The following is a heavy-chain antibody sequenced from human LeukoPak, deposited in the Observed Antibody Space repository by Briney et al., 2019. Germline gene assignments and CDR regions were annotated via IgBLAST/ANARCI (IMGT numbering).Heavy chain of an antibody. CDR1: GYTFTSYG. Sequence: ASVKVSCKASGYTFTSYGISWVRQAPGQGLEWMGWISAYNGNTNYAQKLQGRVTMTTDTSTSTAYMELRSLRSDDTAVYYCARGGDPGVTEEYNWFDPWGQGTLVTVSS. D-gene: IGHD7-27*01. J-gene: IGHJ5*02. CDR2: ISAYNGNT. CDR3: ARGGDPGVTEEYNWFDP. V-gene: IGHV1-18*04.